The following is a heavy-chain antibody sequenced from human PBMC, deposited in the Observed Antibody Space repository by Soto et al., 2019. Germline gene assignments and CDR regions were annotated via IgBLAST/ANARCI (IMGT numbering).Heavy chain of an antibody. J-gene: IGHJ6*02. CDR2: INWNGGST. V-gene: IGHV3-20*04. CDR1: GFTFDDYG. Sequence: GSLRLSCAASGFTFDDYGMSLVRQAPGKGLEWVSGINWNGGSTGYADSVKGRFTISRDNAKNSLYLQMNSLRAEDTALYYCARGYSNPPDPYYYYGMDVWGQGTTVTVSS. D-gene: IGHD1-26*01. CDR3: ARGYSNPPDPYYYYGMDV.